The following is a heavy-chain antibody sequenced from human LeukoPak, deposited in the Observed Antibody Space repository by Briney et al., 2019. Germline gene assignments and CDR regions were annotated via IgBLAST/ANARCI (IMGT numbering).Heavy chain of an antibody. J-gene: IGHJ4*02. D-gene: IGHD6-19*01. Sequence: ASVKVSCKASGYTFTSYGISWVRQAPGQGLEWMGWINPNSGGTNYAQKFQGRVTMTRDTSISTAYMELSRLRSDDTVVYYCARNVNSGWYFDYWGQGTLVTVSS. CDR1: GYTFTSYG. CDR2: INPNSGGT. V-gene: IGHV1-2*02. CDR3: ARNVNSGWYFDY.